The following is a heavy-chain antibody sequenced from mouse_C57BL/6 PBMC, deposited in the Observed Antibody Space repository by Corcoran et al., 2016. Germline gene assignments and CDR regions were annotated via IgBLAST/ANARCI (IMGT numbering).Heavy chain of an antibody. V-gene: IGHV1-80*01. CDR3: ARGTTVVANYAMDY. D-gene: IGHD1-1*01. CDR2: IYPGDGDT. J-gene: IGHJ4*01. CDR1: GYAFSSYC. Sequence: QVQLQQSGAELVKPGASVKISCKASGYAFSSYCIIWVKQMPGKGLEWIGQIYPGDGDTNYNGKVKGKATLTADKSSSTAYMQLSSLTSEDSSVYFCARGTTVVANYAMDYWVQGTSVTVSS.